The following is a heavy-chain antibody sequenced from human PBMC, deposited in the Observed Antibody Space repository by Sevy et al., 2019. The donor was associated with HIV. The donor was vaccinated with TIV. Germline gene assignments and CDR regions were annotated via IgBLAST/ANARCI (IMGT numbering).Heavy chain of an antibody. CDR3: ARECSKGLRTRGGFYYCHYMDF. CDR1: GFTVSSNY. D-gene: IGHD1-1*01. CDR2: IYSAGST. V-gene: IGHV3-53*04. J-gene: IGHJ6*03. Sequence: GGSLRLSCAASGFTVSSNYMSWVRQAPGKGLEWVSVIYSAGSTYYADSVKGRFTISRHNSKNTLYLQMNSLRAEDTAVYYCARECSKGLRTRGGFYYCHYMDFWGKGTTVTVSS.